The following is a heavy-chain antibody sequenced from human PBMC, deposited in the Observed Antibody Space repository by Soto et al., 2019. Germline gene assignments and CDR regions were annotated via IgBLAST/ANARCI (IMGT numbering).Heavy chain of an antibody. CDR1: GYSFSSYG. Sequence: QIQLVHSGREVRQPGASVRLSCKTTGYSFSSYGINWLRQAPGQGLEWMGWISGYNEDTNYAQKFQGRLTMTTDTLTTTAHMDLASLTPDDTAVYFCARDRLPGTGYSDFWGAGSRWFDPWGQGTLVAVSS. J-gene: IGHJ5*02. CDR3: ARDRLPGTGYSDFWGAGSRWFDP. D-gene: IGHD3-3*01. CDR2: ISGYNEDT. V-gene: IGHV1-18*04.